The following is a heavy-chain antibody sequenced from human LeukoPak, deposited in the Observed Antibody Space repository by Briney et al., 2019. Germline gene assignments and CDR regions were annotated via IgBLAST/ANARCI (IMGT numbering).Heavy chain of an antibody. CDR1: GGSISGYY. V-gene: IGHV4-59*01. CDR3: ARVLLRYSFDY. Sequence: SETLSLTCQVSGGSISGYYWSWIRQPPGKGLEWIGYIYYSGSTNYNPSLKSRVTISVDTSKNQFSLKLTSVTAADTAVYYCARVLLRYSFDYWGQGTLVTVSS. J-gene: IGHJ4*02. CDR2: IYYSGST.